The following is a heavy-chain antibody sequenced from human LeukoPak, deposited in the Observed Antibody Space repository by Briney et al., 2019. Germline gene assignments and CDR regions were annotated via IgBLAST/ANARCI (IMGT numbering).Heavy chain of an antibody. J-gene: IGHJ4*02. CDR1: GYTFTGYY. CDR2: INPNSGGT. CDR3: ARAFNDILTGYRTIDY. V-gene: IGHV1-2*02. D-gene: IGHD3-9*01. Sequence: ASVKVSCKASGYTFTGYYMHWVRQAPGQGPEWMGWINPNSGGTNYAQKFQGRVTMTRDTSISTAYMELSRLRSDDTAVYYCARAFNDILTGYRTIDYWGQGTLVTVSS.